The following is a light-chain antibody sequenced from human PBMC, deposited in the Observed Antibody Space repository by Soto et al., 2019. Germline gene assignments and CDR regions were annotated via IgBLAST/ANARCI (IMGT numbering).Light chain of an antibody. Sequence: EIVMTQSPATLSLSPGERASLPSRASHSISTNLAWYQQKPGQAPRLLIYGASTRATGIPARFSGSGSETEFTLTISSLQSEDFAVYYCQQYNNWPRTFGQGTKV. J-gene: IGKJ1*01. V-gene: IGKV3-15*01. CDR1: HSISTN. CDR2: GAS. CDR3: QQYNNWPRT.